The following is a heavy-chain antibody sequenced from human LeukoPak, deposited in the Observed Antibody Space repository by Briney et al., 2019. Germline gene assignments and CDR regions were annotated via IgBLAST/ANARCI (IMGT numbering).Heavy chain of an antibody. J-gene: IGHJ4*02. V-gene: IGHV5-51*01. Sequence: GESLKISCKGSGYSFTSYWIGWLRQMPGKGLEWMGIIYPGDSDTRYSPSFQGQVTISADKSISTAYLQWSSLKASDTAMYYCARRGLYCSTTTCYLDYWGQGTLVTVSS. D-gene: IGHD2-2*01. CDR3: ARRGLYCSTTTCYLDY. CDR2: IYPGDSDT. CDR1: GYSFTSYW.